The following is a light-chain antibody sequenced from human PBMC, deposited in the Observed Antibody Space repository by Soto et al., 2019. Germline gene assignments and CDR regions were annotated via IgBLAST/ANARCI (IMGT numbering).Light chain of an antibody. CDR2: DVT. Sequence: QSALTQPASVSGSPGQSIAISCTGTSSDFDGFTKVSWYQHHPDKAPKLVMYDVTNRPSGVSDRFSGSKSGNTASLTISGLQAEDEADYYCSSFTRSFTYVFGSETKVHRP. V-gene: IGLV2-14*03. CDR3: SSFTRSFTYV. J-gene: IGLJ1*01. CDR1: SSDFDGFTK.